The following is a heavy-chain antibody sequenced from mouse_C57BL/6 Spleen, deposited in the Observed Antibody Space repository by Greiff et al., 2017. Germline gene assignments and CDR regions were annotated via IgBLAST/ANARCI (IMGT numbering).Heavy chain of an antibody. CDR3: ARWYDSYGGAMDY. CDR1: GYTFTSYW. J-gene: IGHJ4*01. Sequence: VQLQQPGAELVKPGASVKLSCKASGYTFTSYWMHWVKQRPGQGLEWIGMIHPNSGSTNYNEKFKSKATLTVDKSSSTAYMQLSSLTSEDSAVYYCARWYDSYGGAMDYWGQGTSVTVSS. D-gene: IGHD1-1*01. CDR2: IHPNSGST. V-gene: IGHV1-64*01.